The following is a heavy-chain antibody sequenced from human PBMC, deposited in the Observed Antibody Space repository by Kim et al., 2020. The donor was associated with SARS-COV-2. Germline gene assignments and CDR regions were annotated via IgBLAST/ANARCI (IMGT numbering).Heavy chain of an antibody. J-gene: IGHJ2*01. V-gene: IGHV3-53*04. Sequence: YYADSVKGRFTISRHNSKNTLYLQMNSLRAEDTAVYYCAREPNLYWYFDLWGRGTLVTVSS. CDR3: AREPNLYWYFDL.